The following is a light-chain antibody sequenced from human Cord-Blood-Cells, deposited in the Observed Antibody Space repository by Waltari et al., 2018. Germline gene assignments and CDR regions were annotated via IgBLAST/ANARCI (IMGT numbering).Light chain of an antibody. CDR2: GAS. V-gene: IGKV3-20*01. CDR3: QQYGSSPPWT. J-gene: IGKJ1*01. Sequence: EIVLTQSPGTLSLSPGDRATLSCRASQSVSSSYLAWDQQKPGQAPRLLIYGASSRATGIPDRFSGSGSGTDFTLTISRLEPEDFAVYYCQQYGSSPPWTFGQGTKVEIK. CDR1: QSVSSSY.